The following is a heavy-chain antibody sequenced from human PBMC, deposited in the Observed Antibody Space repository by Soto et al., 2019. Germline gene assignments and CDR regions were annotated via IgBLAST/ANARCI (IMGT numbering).Heavy chain of an antibody. CDR1: GFSFTSYW. J-gene: IGHJ4*02. CDR2: INEDGSEK. Sequence: EVQLVESGGGLVQPGGSLRLSCAASGFSFTSYWMDWVRQAPGKGLEWVAMINEDGSEKYYVDSVKGRFTISRDNAKNSLDLEMDSLRAEDTAVYYCVTDYDAKGWGTYWGQGNLVTVSS. CDR3: VTDYDAKGWGTY. V-gene: IGHV3-7*04. D-gene: IGHD3-16*01.